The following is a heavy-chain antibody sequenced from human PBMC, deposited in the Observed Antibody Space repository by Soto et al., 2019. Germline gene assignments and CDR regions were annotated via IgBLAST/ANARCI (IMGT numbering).Heavy chain of an antibody. V-gene: IGHV3-21*01. Sequence: PGGPLRLSCTASGFTFRRNNMNWVRQAPGKGLEGVASISSSGDYLYYADSVKGRFITSRDNFPNSLILQMNNLRPDDTAVDYCVRGVDGEDGAAGPWFYFENWGQGTPVTVSS. CDR1: GFTFRRNN. D-gene: IGHD6-25*01. CDR3: VRGVDGEDGAAGPWFYFEN. J-gene: IGHJ4*02. CDR2: ISSSGDYL.